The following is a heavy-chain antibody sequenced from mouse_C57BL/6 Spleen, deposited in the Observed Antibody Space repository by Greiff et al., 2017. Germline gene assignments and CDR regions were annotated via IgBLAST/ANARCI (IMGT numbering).Heavy chain of an antibody. CDR3: TRDGVKSCFDY. CDR2: ISSGGDYI. V-gene: IGHV5-9-1*02. D-gene: IGHD2-3*01. J-gene: IGHJ2*01. Sequence: EVHLVESGEGLVKPGGSLKLSCAASGFTFSSYAMSWVHQTPEKRLEWVAYISSGGDYIYYADTVKGRFTISRDNARNTLYLQMSSLKSEDTAMYYCTRDGVKSCFDYWGQGTTLTVSS. CDR1: GFTFSSYA.